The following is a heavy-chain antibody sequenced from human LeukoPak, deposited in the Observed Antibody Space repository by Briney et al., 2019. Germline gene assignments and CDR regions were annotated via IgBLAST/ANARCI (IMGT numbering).Heavy chain of an antibody. CDR1: GGSISSGGYS. CDR2: IYHSGST. Sequence: SETLSLTCAVSGGSISSGGYSWSWIRQPPGKGLEWLGYIYHSGSTYYNPSLKSRVTISVDRSKNQFSLKLSSVTAADTAVYYCARGVGSADPDAFDIWGQGTMVTVSS. J-gene: IGHJ3*02. D-gene: IGHD2-15*01. CDR3: ARGVGSADPDAFDI. V-gene: IGHV4-30-2*01.